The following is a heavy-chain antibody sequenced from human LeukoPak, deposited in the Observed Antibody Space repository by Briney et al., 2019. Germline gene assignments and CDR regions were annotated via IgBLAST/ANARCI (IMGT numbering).Heavy chain of an antibody. Sequence: ASVKVSCKVSGYTLTELSMHWVRQAPGKGLEWMGGFDPEDGEAIYAQKFQGRVTMTRNTSISTAYMELSSLRSEDTAVYYCARGSALSSSWSLYYYYYGMDVWGQGTTVTVSS. J-gene: IGHJ6*02. D-gene: IGHD6-13*01. CDR3: ARGSALSSSWSLYYYYYGMDV. CDR1: GYTLTELS. CDR2: FDPEDGEA. V-gene: IGHV1-24*01.